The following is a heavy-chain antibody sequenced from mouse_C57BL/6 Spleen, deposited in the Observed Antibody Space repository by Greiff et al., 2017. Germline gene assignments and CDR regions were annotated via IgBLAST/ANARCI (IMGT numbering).Heavy chain of an antibody. Sequence: EVQLQQSGPELVKPGASVKIPCKASGYTFTDYNMDWVKQSHGKSLEWIGDINPNNGGTFYNQKFKGKDTLTVDKSSSTAYMELRSLTSEDTAVYYCARSGYDYGNWYFDVWGTGTTVTVSS. V-gene: IGHV1-18*01. CDR3: ARSGYDYGNWYFDV. CDR2: INPNNGGT. D-gene: IGHD2-4*01. CDR1: GYTFTDYN. J-gene: IGHJ1*03.